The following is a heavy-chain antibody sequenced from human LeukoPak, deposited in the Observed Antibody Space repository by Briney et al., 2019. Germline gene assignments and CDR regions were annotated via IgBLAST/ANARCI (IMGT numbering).Heavy chain of an antibody. CDR1: GFTFINYP. CDR2: ITGSGAGT. Sequence: PGGSLRLSCAVSGFTFINYPMIWVRQAPGKGLEWLAAITGSGAGTYYADSVKGRFTVSRDNSKSTLYMQMNSLRPEDTAVYYCAKDPNGDYIGAFDFWGQGTMVTVSS. D-gene: IGHD4-17*01. V-gene: IGHV3-23*01. J-gene: IGHJ3*01. CDR3: AKDPNGDYIGAFDF.